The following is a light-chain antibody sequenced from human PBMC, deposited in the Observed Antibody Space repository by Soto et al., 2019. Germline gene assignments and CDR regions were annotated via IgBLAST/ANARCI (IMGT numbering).Light chain of an antibody. CDR2: DVS. Sequence: QSALPQPASVSGSPGQSITISCTGTSSDVGGYNYVSWYQQHPGKAPKLMIYDVSNRPSGVSNRFSGSKSGNTASLTISGRQAEDEADYYCSSYTSRSTLDVFVTGTTLTVL. V-gene: IGLV2-14*01. CDR3: SSYTSRSTLDV. CDR1: SSDVGGYNY. J-gene: IGLJ1*01.